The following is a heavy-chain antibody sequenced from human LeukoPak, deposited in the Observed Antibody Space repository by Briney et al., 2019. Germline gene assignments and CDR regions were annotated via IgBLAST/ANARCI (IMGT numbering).Heavy chain of an antibody. CDR2: ISGSGGST. J-gene: IGHJ4*02. CDR3: AKEGWIQLWFDY. Sequence: PGGSLRLSCAASGFTFSSYAMSWVRQAPGKGLEWVSVISGSGGSTYYADSVKGRFTISRDNSKNTLYLQVNSLRAEDTAVYYCAKEGWIQLWFDYWGQGTLVTVSS. D-gene: IGHD5-18*01. CDR1: GFTFSSYA. V-gene: IGHV3-23*01.